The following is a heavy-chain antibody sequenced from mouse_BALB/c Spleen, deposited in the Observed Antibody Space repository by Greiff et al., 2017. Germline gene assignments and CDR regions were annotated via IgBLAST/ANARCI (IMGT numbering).Heavy chain of an antibody. J-gene: IGHJ4*01. Sequence: VQRLESGAELVRPGSSVKISCKASGYAFTSYWMNWVKQRPGQGLEWIGQIYPGDGDTNYNGKFKGKATLTADKSSSTAYMQLSSLTSEDSAVYFCARYGNTGGDYWGQGTSVTVSS. CDR1: GYAFTSYW. CDR2: IYPGDGDT. D-gene: IGHD2-1*01. CDR3: ARYGNTGGDY. V-gene: IGHV1-80*01.